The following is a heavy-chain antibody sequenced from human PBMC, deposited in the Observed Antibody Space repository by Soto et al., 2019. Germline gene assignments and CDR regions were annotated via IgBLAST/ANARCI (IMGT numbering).Heavy chain of an antibody. CDR3: ARRTLSSNWFDP. V-gene: IGHV4-59*01. CDR1: GGSIRSYY. Sequence: SETLSLTCTVSGGSIRSYYWSWIRQPPGKGLEWIGYIYYSVSTNYNPSLKSRVTMSVDTSKNQFSLRLSSVTAAGTAVYYCARRTLSSNWFDPWGQGTLVTVSS. CDR2: IYYSVST. D-gene: IGHD1-1*01. J-gene: IGHJ5*02.